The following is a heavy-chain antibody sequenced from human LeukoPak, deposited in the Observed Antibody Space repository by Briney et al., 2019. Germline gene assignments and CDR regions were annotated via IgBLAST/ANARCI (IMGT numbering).Heavy chain of an antibody. J-gene: IGHJ4*02. CDR2: ISYDGNNK. Sequence: GGSLRLSCAASGFTYSSYGMHWVRQAPGKGLEWVAVISYDGNNKYYADSVKGRFTISRDNSKNTLYLQMISLRAEDTAVYYCAKVSYDSQYYFDFWGQGTLVTVSS. CDR1: GFTYSSYG. V-gene: IGHV3-30*18. CDR3: AKVSYDSQYYFDF. D-gene: IGHD3-22*01.